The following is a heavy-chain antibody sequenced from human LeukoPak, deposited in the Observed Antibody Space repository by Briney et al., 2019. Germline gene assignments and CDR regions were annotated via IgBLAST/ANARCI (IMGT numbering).Heavy chain of an antibody. CDR1: GGSISSYS. D-gene: IGHD1-20*01. CDR3: ARVRRITGTTDFGY. V-gene: IGHV4-59*01. CDR2: INYSGST. J-gene: IGHJ4*02. Sequence: SETLSLTCSVSGGSISSYSWSWIRQPPGKGLEWIGYINYSGSTNYNPSLKSRVTISVDTSKNQFSVKLSSVTAADTAVYYCARVRRITGTTDFGYWGQGTLVTVSS.